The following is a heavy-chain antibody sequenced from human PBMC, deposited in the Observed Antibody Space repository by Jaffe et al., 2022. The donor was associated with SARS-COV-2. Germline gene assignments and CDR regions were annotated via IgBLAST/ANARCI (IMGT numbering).Heavy chain of an antibody. CDR1: GITFSTYG. CDR3: ASGQQVALGGFDY. J-gene: IGHJ4*02. D-gene: IGHD6-13*01. Sequence: QAQLVQSGGGVVHPGRSLRLSCAASGITFSTYGMHWVRQAPGKGLEWVALISFDGNNKDYADSVRGRASISRDNFNKEVYLQISSLRADDTAVYYCASGQQVALGGFDYWGQGTLVIVSS. V-gene: IGHV3-30*19. CDR2: ISFDGNNK.